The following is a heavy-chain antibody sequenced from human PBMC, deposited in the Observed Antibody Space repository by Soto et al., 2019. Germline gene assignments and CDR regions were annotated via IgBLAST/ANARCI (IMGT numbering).Heavy chain of an antibody. Sequence: GASVKVSCKASGYTFTSYDINWVRQATGQGLEWMGWMNPNSGNTGYAQKFQGRVTMTRNTSISTAYMELSSLRSEDTAVYYCARGIISDFWSGYYFDDYGLDVWGQGTTVTVSS. V-gene: IGHV1-8*01. CDR3: ARGIISDFWSGYYFDDYGLDV. J-gene: IGHJ6*02. D-gene: IGHD3-3*01. CDR2: MNPNSGNT. CDR1: GYTFTSYD.